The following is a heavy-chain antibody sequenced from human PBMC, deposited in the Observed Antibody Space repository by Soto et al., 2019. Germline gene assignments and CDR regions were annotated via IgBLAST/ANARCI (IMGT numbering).Heavy chain of an antibody. CDR1: GGTFSSYA. D-gene: IGHD3-3*01. CDR3: ASSRGFGVVIIGYYYYGMDV. V-gene: IGHV1-69*01. J-gene: IGHJ6*02. Sequence: QVQLVQSGAEVKKPGSSVKVSCKASGGTFSSYAISWVRQAPGQGLEWMGGIIPILGTANYAQKFQGRVTITADESTSTAYMELSSLRSEDTAVYYCASSRGFGVVIIGYYYYGMDVWGQGTTVTVSS. CDR2: IIPILGTA.